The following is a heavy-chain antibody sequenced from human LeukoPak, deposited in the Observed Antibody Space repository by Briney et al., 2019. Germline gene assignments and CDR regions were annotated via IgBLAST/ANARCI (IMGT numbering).Heavy chain of an antibody. CDR1: GYTLTELS. V-gene: IGHV1-24*01. J-gene: IGHJ1*01. Sequence: ASVKVSCKVSGYTLTELSMHWVRQAPGKGLEWMGGFDPEDGETIYAQKFQGRVTMTEDTSTDTAYMELSSLRSEDTAVYYCARDSPLCDWSGDCSPQYFQHWGQGTLVTVSS. CDR3: ARDSPLCDWSGDCSPQYFQH. CDR2: FDPEDGET. D-gene: IGHD2-21*02.